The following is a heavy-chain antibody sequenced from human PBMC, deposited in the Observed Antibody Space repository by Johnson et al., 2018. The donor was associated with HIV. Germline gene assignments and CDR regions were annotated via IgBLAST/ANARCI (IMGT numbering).Heavy chain of an antibody. V-gene: IGHV3-66*01. CDR2: IYSGGST. D-gene: IGHD3-10*01. CDR3: ARDRGLDAFDI. J-gene: IGHJ3*02. Sequence: MLLVESGGGLVQPGGSLRLACVASGFIVGTKYMSWVRQAPGKGLEWVLVIYSGGSTYYADPVKGRFTISRDNSKNTAYLQMNSLRVEDTAVYYCARDRGLDAFDIWGQGTMVTVSS. CDR1: GFIVGTKY.